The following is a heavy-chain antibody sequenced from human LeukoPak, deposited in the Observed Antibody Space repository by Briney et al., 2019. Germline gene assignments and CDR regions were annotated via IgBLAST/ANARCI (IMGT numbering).Heavy chain of an antibody. J-gene: IGHJ4*02. V-gene: IGHV5-51*01. CDR3: ARGKDGYNYFDY. D-gene: IGHD5-24*01. CDR2: IYPGDSDT. Sequence: GESLKISCKASGYSFSTYWIGWVRQMPGRRLEWMGVIYPGDSDTRYSLSFQGQVTISADKSISTAYLQWSSLKASDTAMYYCARGKDGYNYFDYWGQGTLVTVSS. CDR1: GYSFSTYW.